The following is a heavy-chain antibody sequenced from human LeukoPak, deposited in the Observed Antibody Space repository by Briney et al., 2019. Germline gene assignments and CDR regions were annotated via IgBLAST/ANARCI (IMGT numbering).Heavy chain of an antibody. CDR2: ISGSSTYT. J-gene: IGHJ4*02. D-gene: IGHD2-2*01. V-gene: IGHV3-11*05. CDR1: GFTFSDYY. Sequence: GGSLRLSCAASGFTFSDYYMSWIRQAPGKGLECVSYISGSSTYTNYAESVKGRFTISRDNAKNLLYLQTNSLRAEDTAVYHCARDCTSTSCYVFDYWGQGSLVSVSS. CDR3: ARDCTSTSCYVFDY.